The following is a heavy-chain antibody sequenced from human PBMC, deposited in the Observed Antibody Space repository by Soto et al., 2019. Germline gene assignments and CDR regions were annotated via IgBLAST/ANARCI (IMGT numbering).Heavy chain of an antibody. CDR1: GGTFSSYA. J-gene: IGHJ6*02. CDR3: ARSQGSSTSLEIYYYYYYGMDV. V-gene: IGHV1-69*01. CDR2: IIPISGTA. Sequence: QVQLVQSGAEVKKPGSSVKVSCKASGGTFSSYAISWVRQAPGQGLEWMGGIIPISGTATYAQKFQGRVTITADESTSTAYMELSSLRSEDTAVYYCARSQGSSTSLEIYYYYYYGMDVWGQGTTVTVSS. D-gene: IGHD2-2*01.